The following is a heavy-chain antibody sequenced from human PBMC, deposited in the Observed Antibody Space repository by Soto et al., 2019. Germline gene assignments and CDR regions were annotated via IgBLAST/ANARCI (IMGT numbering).Heavy chain of an antibody. Sequence: QVRLQQWGTGLLKSSETLSLTCAVYGGSFSGYYWSWLRQPPGKGLEWIGEINHSGSTNYNPSLKSRVTISVDTSKNQFSLKVTSVTAADTAAYYCATANWSHHYFDPWGQGTLVTVSS. V-gene: IGHV4-34*01. CDR1: GGSFSGYY. CDR3: ATANWSHHYFDP. D-gene: IGHD1-1*01. J-gene: IGHJ5*02. CDR2: INHSGST.